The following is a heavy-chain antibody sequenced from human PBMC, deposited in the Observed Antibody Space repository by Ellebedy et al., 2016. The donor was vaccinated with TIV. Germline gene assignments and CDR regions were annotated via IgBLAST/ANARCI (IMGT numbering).Heavy chain of an antibody. V-gene: IGHV3-7*03. CDR1: GFTFSSYW. Sequence: GESLKISCAASGFTFSSYWMSWVRQAPGKGLEWVANIKQEGSEKYYVDSVKGRFTISRDNAKNSLYLQMNSLRAEDTAVYYCAREYCSGGSCYAVFCFDPWGQGTLVTVSS. J-gene: IGHJ5*02. D-gene: IGHD2-15*01. CDR2: IKQEGSEK. CDR3: AREYCSGGSCYAVFCFDP.